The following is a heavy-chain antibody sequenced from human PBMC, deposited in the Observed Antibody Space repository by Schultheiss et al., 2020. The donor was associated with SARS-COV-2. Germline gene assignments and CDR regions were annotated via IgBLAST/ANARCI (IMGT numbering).Heavy chain of an antibody. CDR2: IYYSGST. J-gene: IGHJ4*02. CDR1: GGSFSGYY. D-gene: IGHD3-22*01. CDR3: ARGPAYYYDSSGYWCGY. Sequence: SETLSLTCAVYGGSFSGYYWSWIRQPPGKGLEWIGSIYYSGSTYYNPSLKSRVTISVDTSKNQFSLKLSSVTAADTAVYYCARGPAYYYDSSGYWCGYWGQGTLVTVSS. V-gene: IGHV4-34*01.